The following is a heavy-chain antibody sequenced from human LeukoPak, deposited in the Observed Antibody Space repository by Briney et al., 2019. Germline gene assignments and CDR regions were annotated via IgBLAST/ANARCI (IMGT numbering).Heavy chain of an antibody. CDR3: ARLVVGRQLGGGFDY. V-gene: IGHV4-39*01. J-gene: IGHJ4*02. CDR1: GGSISSSSYY. CDR2: IYYSGST. Sequence: SETLSLTCTVSGGSISSSSYYWGWIRQPPGKGLEWIGSIYYSGSTYYNPSLKSRVTISVDTSKNQFSLKLSSVTAADTAVYYCARLVVGRQLGGGFDYWGQGTLVAVSS. D-gene: IGHD6-6*01.